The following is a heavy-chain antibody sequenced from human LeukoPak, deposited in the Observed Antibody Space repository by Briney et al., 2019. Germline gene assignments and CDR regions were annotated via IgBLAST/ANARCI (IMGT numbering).Heavy chain of an antibody. Sequence: GGTLRLSCAASGFTFSSYGMSWVRQAPGKGLEWVSAISGSGGSTYYADSVKGRFTISRDNSKNTLYLQMNSLRAEDTAVYYCAKEPLSIAAAGNWFDPWGQGTLVTVSS. D-gene: IGHD6-13*01. V-gene: IGHV3-23*01. CDR2: ISGSGGST. J-gene: IGHJ5*02. CDR1: GFTFSSYG. CDR3: AKEPLSIAAAGNWFDP.